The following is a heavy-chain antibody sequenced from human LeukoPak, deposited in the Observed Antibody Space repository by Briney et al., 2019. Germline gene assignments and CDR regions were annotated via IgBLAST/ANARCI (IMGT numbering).Heavy chain of an antibody. D-gene: IGHD2-2*01. V-gene: IGHV3-48*04. CDR2: VSSTSNTI. J-gene: IGHJ4*02. Sequence: GGSLRLSCAASGFTFSSYSMNWVRQAPGKGLEWVSYVSSTSNTIFYADSVKGRFTISRDNARNTVYLHMNSLRAEDTAVFYCARADQGPLDYWGQGTLVTVSS. CDR1: GFTFSSYS. CDR3: ARADQGPLDY.